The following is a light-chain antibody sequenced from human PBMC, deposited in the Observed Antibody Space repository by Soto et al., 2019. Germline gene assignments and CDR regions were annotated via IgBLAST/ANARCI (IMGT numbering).Light chain of an antibody. V-gene: IGLV1-40*01. J-gene: IGLJ1*01. CDR1: SSNIGAGYD. CDR2: GNS. CDR3: QSYASSLSGLV. Sequence: QSVLTQPPSVSGAPGQRVTISCTGSSSNIGAGYDVHWYQQLPGTAPKLLIYGNSNRPSGVPDRFSGSKSGTSASLAITGLQAEDEADYYCQSYASSLSGLVFGKGTKVTVL.